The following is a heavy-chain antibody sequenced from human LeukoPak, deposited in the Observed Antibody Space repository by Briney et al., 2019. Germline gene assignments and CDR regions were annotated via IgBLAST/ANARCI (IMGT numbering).Heavy chain of an antibody. Sequence: PSETLSLTCTVSGGSISSGDYYWSWIRQPPGKGLEWIGYIYYSGSTYYNPSPKSRVTISVDTSKNQFSLRLSSVTAADTAVYYCAREVIAARHRSPNWFDPWGQGTLVTVSS. D-gene: IGHD6-6*01. CDR3: AREVIAARHRSPNWFDP. CDR2: IYYSGST. J-gene: IGHJ5*02. CDR1: GGSISSGDYY. V-gene: IGHV4-30-4*01.